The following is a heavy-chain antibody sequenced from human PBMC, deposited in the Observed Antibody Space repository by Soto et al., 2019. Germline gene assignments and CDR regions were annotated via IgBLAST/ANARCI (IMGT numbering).Heavy chain of an antibody. Sequence: VQLLESGGAFVQPGGSLRLSCAASGFSINNYAVSWVRQAPGKGLEWVSTFSAGGRASYADSVRGRFSVARDRSQNTVDLQISVLRPEDSAVYYCAKESMPEHYGDTLFDYWCQGTRVTVSS. J-gene: IGHJ4*02. CDR2: FSAGGRA. D-gene: IGHD4-17*01. CDR3: AKESMPEHYGDTLFDY. CDR1: GFSINNYA. V-gene: IGHV3-23*01.